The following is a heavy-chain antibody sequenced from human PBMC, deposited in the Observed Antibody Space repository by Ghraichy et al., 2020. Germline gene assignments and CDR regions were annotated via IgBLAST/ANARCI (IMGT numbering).Heavy chain of an antibody. V-gene: IGHV4-34*01. CDR3: ARGGGSFKFGYYYYYGMDV. Sequence: SETLSLTCAVYGGSFSGYYWSWIRQPPGKGLEWIGEINHSGSTNYNPSLKSRVTISVDTSKNQFSLKLSSVTAAATAVYYCARGGGSFKFGYYYYYGMDVWGQGTTVTVSS. D-gene: IGHD3-16*01. J-gene: IGHJ6*02. CDR1: GGSFSGYY. CDR2: INHSGST.